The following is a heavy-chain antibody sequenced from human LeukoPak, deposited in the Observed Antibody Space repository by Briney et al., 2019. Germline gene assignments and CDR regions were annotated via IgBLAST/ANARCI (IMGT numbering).Heavy chain of an antibody. J-gene: IGHJ6*02. D-gene: IGHD2-2*03. V-gene: IGHV3-7*03. CDR2: IKEDGSVR. CDR3: AGYCSSTSCYDALHYYYYGMDV. Sequence: PGGSLRLSCEGSAFIFSGHWMNWVRQTPGKGLEWVASIKEDGSVRQYVDSVKGRFSISRDNTKGSLFLQLNSLRAEDTAVYYCAGYCSSTSCYDALHYYYYGMDVWGQGTTVTVSS. CDR1: AFIFSGHW.